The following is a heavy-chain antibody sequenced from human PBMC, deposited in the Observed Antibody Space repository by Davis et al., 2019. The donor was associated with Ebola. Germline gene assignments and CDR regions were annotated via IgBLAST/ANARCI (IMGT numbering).Heavy chain of an antibody. Sequence: GGSLRLSCKGSGYSFTSYWIGWVRQMPGKGLEWMGTIYPADSDTRYSPSFQGQVTIPADKSISTAYLQRSSLKASDTAMYYCARLVTTNYYYCGMDVWGQGTTVTVSS. D-gene: IGHD4-17*01. CDR1: GYSFTSYW. J-gene: IGHJ6*02. V-gene: IGHV5-51*01. CDR2: IYPADSDT. CDR3: ARLVTTNYYYCGMDV.